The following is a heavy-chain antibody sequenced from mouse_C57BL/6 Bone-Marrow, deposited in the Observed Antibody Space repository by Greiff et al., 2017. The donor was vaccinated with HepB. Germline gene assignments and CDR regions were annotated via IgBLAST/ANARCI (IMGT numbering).Heavy chain of an antibody. CDR2: INPSTGGT. Sequence: EVQLQQSGPELVKPGASVKISCKASGYSFTGYYMNWVKQSPEKSLEWIGEINPSTGGTTYNQKFKAKATLTVDKSSSTAYMQLKSLTSEDSAVYYCARRVWLRRRTWFAYWGQGTLVTVSA. CDR3: ARRVWLRRRTWFAY. V-gene: IGHV1-42*01. J-gene: IGHJ3*01. CDR1: GYSFTGYY. D-gene: IGHD2-2*01.